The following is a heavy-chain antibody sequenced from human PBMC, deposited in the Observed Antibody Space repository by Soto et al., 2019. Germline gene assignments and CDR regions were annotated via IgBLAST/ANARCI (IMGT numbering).Heavy chain of an antibody. D-gene: IGHD6-13*01. V-gene: IGHV3-33*01. Sequence: QVQLVESGGGVVQPGRSLRLACAASGFTFNNYGMHWVRQAPGKVLEWVAVIWNDGNGYYYANSVKGRFTISRDNSKNTVYLQMSSLRAEDTAVYYCARRQISPPTRGAASARGGMDVWGQGTTVTVSS. CDR3: ARRQISPPTRGAASARGGMDV. CDR2: IWNDGNGY. J-gene: IGHJ6*02. CDR1: GFTFNNYG.